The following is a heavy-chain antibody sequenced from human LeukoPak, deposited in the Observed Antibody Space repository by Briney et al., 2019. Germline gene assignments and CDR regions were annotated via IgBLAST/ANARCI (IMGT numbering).Heavy chain of an antibody. D-gene: IGHD5-24*01. CDR1: GGSISTYF. V-gene: IGHV4-59*01. CDR3: ARGAMAYDVFYI. Sequence: SQTLSLTCTVSGGSISTYFWTWIRQPPGKGLEWIGDIYYSGSTNYNPSLKSRVTISVDTSKNQFSLKLSSVTAADTAVFYCARGAMAYDVFYIWGERIITTASS. CDR2: IYYSGST. J-gene: IGHJ3*02.